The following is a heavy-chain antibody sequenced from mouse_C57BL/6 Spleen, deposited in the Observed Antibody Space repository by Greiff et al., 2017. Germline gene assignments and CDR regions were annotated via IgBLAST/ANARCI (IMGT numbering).Heavy chain of an antibody. Sequence: EVQLQQSGPELVKPGASVKISCKASGYTFTDYYMNWVKQSPGKSLEWIGDINPNNGGTSYNQKFKGKATLTVDKSSSTAYMELRSLTSEDSAVYYCARTIYYDYDGYLDYWGQGTTLTVSS. CDR3: ARTIYYDYDGYLDY. D-gene: IGHD2-4*01. CDR1: GYTFTDYY. CDR2: INPNNGGT. V-gene: IGHV1-26*01. J-gene: IGHJ2*01.